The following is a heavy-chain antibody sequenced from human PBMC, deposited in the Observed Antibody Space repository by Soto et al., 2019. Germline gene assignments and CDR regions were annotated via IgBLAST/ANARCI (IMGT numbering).Heavy chain of an antibody. J-gene: IGHJ6*02. Sequence: QVQLVQSGAEVKNPGASVKVSCKASGYTFTRYGIGWARQAPGQGLEWQGWIKTYNGNTNYAQNNQGRVTLTTDTSTSTAYMELMSLRSNDTAIYYCAMVDVYVTPSPQDVWGQGTTVIVSS. V-gene: IGHV1-18*01. CDR1: GYTFTRYG. CDR2: IKTYNGNT. D-gene: IGHD3-16*01. CDR3: AMVDVYVTPSPQDV.